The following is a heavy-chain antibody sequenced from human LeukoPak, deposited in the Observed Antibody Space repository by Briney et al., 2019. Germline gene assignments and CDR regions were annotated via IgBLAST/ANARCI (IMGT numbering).Heavy chain of an antibody. Sequence: SQTLSLTCTVPGASINSGVYYWSWVRQHPGKGLEYVGYIYYDGNAYYNPSLMSRVAISIDTSKNLFSLKLISVTAADTAVYYCARGSTVVTPAFFDYWGRGTLVAVST. CDR3: ARGSTVVTPAFFDY. CDR2: IYYDGNA. V-gene: IGHV4-31*03. D-gene: IGHD4-23*01. CDR1: GASINSGVYY. J-gene: IGHJ4*02.